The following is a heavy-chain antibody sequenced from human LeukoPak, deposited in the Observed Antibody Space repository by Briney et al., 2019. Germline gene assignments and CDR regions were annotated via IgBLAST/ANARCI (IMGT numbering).Heavy chain of an antibody. V-gene: IGHV4-34*01. D-gene: IGHD3-10*01. CDR2: INHSGST. CDR1: GGSFSGYY. J-gene: IGHJ4*02. Sequence: PSETLSLTCAVYGGSFSGYYWSWIRQPPGKGLEWIGEINHSGSTNYNPSLKSRVTISVDTSKNQFSLKLSSVTAADTAVYYCARGPGYYGSGSYYNDSDYWGQGTLVTVSS. CDR3: ARGPGYYGSGSYYNDSDY.